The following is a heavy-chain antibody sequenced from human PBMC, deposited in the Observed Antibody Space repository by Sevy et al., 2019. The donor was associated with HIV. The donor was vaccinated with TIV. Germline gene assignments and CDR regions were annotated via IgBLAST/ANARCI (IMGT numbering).Heavy chain of an antibody. CDR2: IGYDGSNK. V-gene: IGHV3-30*02. CDR3: AKGAYNWNYGGPDY. D-gene: IGHD1-7*01. Sequence: GGSLRLSCAASGFTFSSYGMHWVRQAPGKGLEWVAFIGYDGSNKYYADSVKGRFTISRDNSKNTLYLQMNSLRAEDTAVYYCAKGAYNWNYGGPDYWGQGTLVTVSS. J-gene: IGHJ4*02. CDR1: GFTFSSYG.